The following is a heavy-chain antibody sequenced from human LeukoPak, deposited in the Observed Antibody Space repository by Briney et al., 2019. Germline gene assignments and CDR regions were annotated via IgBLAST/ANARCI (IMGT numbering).Heavy chain of an antibody. CDR2: IYHSGST. V-gene: IGHV4-34*01. CDR1: GGSFSGYY. CDR3: ARRYYYGSGSYYTSVPGYYYYYGMDV. Sequence: SETLSLTCAVYGGSFSGYYWSWIRQPPGKGLEWIGYIYHSGSTNYNPSLKSRVTISVDTSKNQFSLKLSSVTAADTAVYYCARRYYYGSGSYYTSVPGYYYYYGMDVWGQGTTVTVSS. J-gene: IGHJ6*02. D-gene: IGHD3-10*01.